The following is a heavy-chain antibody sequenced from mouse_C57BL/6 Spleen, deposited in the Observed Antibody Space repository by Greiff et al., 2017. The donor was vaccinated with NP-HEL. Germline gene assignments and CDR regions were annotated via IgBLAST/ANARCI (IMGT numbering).Heavy chain of an antibody. D-gene: IGHD3-2*02. V-gene: IGHV1-63*01. CDR1: GYTFTNYW. CDR3: ARSTAQARGFDY. CDR2: IYPGGDYT. Sequence: QVQLKESGAELVRPGTSVKMSCKASGYTFTNYWIGWAKQRPGHGLEWIGDIYPGGDYTNYNEKFKGKATLTADKSSSTAYMQFSSLTSEDSAIYYCARSTAQARGFDYWGQGTTLTVSS. J-gene: IGHJ2*01.